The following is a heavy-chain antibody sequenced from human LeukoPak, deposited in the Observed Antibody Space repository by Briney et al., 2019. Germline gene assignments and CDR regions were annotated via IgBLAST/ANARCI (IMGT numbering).Heavy chain of an antibody. CDR2: IKQDGSEK. D-gene: IGHD2-15*01. Sequence: PGGSLRLSCAASGFTFSSYWMSWVHQAPGKGLEWVANIKQDGSEKYYVDSVKGRFTISRDNAKNSLYLQMNSLRAEDTAVYYCAPLAPVVAATGDSYYMDVWGKGTTVTVSS. CDR3: APLAPVVAATGDSYYMDV. CDR1: GFTFSSYW. V-gene: IGHV3-7*01. J-gene: IGHJ6*03.